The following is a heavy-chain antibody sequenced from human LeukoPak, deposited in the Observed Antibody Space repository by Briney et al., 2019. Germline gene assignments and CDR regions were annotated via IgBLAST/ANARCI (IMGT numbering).Heavy chain of an antibody. Sequence: RRSLRLSCAASGFTFSNYAIHWVRQAPGKGLEWVSYMSSDSSFINYADSVKGRFTISRDNAKNSLFLQMDSPRADDTAVYYCARGEVATTYYYGMDVWGQGTTVTVSS. J-gene: IGHJ6*02. CDR1: GFTFSNYA. CDR3: ARGEVATTYYYGMDV. D-gene: IGHD5-12*01. CDR2: MSSDSSFI. V-gene: IGHV3-21*05.